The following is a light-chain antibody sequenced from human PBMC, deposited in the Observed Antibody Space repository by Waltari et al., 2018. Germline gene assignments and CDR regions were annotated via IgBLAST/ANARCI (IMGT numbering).Light chain of an antibody. J-gene: IGKJ1*01. CDR1: QRVNYS. CDR3: QQRSSWPRT. CDR2: SAS. V-gene: IGKV3-11*01. Sequence: EIVLTQSPATLSLSPGDRATLSCRASQRVNYSLAWYQQKPGQTPRRLIYSASNRATGIPARFSGSGSGSDFTLTISSLEPEDFAVYYCQQRSSWPRTFGQGTKVEIK.